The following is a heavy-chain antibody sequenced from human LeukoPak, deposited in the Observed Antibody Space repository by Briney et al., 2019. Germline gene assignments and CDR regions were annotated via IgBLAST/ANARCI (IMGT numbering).Heavy chain of an antibody. V-gene: IGHV3-30-3*01. CDR3: AREGRYCSGGSCYAGYFDY. Sequence: GGSLRLSCAASGFTFSSYAMHWVRQAPGKGLEWVAVISYDGSNKYYADSVKGRFTISRDNSKNTLYLQMNSLRAEDTAVYYCAREGRYCSGGSCYAGYFDYWGQGTLVTVSS. J-gene: IGHJ4*02. D-gene: IGHD2-15*01. CDR1: GFTFSSYA. CDR2: ISYDGSNK.